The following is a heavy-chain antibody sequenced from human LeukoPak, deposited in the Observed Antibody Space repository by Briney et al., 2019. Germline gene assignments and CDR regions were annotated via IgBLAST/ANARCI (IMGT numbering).Heavy chain of an antibody. CDR1: GLTFSSYG. CDR3: AKDFRGYSYGYFFDY. CDR2: IRYDGSNK. V-gene: IGHV3-30*02. D-gene: IGHD5-18*01. Sequence: SGGSLRLSCAASGLTFSSYGMHWVRQAPGKGLEWVAFIRYDGSNKYYADSVKGRFTISRDNSKNTLYLQMDSLRAEDTAVYYCAKDFRGYSYGYFFDYWGQGTLVTVSS. J-gene: IGHJ4*02.